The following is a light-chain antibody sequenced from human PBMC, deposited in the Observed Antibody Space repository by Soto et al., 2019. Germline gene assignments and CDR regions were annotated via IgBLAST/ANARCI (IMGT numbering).Light chain of an antibody. CDR3: QQSYSQPLT. J-gene: IGKJ4*01. Sequence: DIQLTQSPSSLSASVGDRVTITCRASQSVSTYLNWYQHKPGTAPKVLIYAATSLQSGVPSRFSGSTSGTHFTLTISSLQPEAFATYYCQQSYSQPLTFGGGTRVEI. CDR2: AAT. CDR1: QSVSTY. V-gene: IGKV1-39*01.